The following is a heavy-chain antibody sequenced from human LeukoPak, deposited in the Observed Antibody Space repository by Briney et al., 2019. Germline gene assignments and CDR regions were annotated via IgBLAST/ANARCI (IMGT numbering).Heavy chain of an antibody. J-gene: IGHJ6*02. CDR2: IKQDGSEK. V-gene: IGHV3-7*01. D-gene: IGHD3-3*01. Sequence: PGGSLRLSCAASGFTFSSYWMSWVRQAPGKGLEWVANIKQDGSEKYYVDSVKGRFTISRDNAKNSLYLQMNSLRAEDTAVYYCARDVQLRFLEWLPIPEYYYYGMDVWGQGTTVTVSS. CDR3: ARDVQLRFLEWLPIPEYYYYGMDV. CDR1: GFTFSSYW.